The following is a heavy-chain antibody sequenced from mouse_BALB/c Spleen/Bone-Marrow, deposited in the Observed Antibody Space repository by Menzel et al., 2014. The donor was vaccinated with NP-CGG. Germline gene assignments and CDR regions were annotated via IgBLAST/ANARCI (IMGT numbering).Heavy chain of an antibody. V-gene: IGHV7-3*02. CDR2: IRNKANGYTT. J-gene: IGHJ4*01. CDR3: ARDDYYAMDY. Sequence: EVQRVESGGGLVQPGGSLRLSCAISGFTFTDYYMSWVRQPPGKALEWLGFIRNKANGYTTEHSASVKGRFTISRDNSQSILYLQMNTLRAEDSATYYCARDDYYAMDYWGQGTSVTVSS. CDR1: GFTFTDYY.